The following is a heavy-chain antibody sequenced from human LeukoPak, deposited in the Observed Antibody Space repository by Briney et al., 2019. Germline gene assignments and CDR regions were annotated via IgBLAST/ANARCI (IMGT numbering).Heavy chain of an antibody. CDR2: ISSSGSTI. V-gene: IGHV3-11*01. J-gene: IGHJ5*02. CDR1: GFTFSDYY. CDR3: ARARGDWLLYRWFDP. Sequence: NAGGSLRPSCAASGFTFSDYYMSWIRQAPGKGLEWVSYISSSGSTIYYADSVKGRFTISRDNAKNSLYLQMNSLRAEDTAVYYCARARGDWLLYRWFDPWGQGTLVTVSS. D-gene: IGHD3/OR15-3a*01.